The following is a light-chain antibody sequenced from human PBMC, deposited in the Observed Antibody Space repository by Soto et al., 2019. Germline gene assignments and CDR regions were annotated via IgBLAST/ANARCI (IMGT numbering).Light chain of an antibody. CDR2: GAS. V-gene: IGKV3-20*01. CDR1: QSFAGSE. CDR3: QQYTRSPET. Sequence: IVLTQSPGTLSLSPGERATLSCRASQSFAGSELAWYQQKPGKAPRLLIYGASSTATGIPDRFSGSGSGTDFTLTISRLEPEDSAMYYCQQYTRSPETFGQGTKVEIK. J-gene: IGKJ1*01.